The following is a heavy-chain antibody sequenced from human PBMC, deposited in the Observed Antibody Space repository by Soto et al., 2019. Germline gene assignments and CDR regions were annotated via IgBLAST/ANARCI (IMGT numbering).Heavy chain of an antibody. CDR3: ARVVMTIFGVVPQYNWFDP. J-gene: IGHJ5*02. Sequence: PSETLSLTCTVSGGSISSGGYYWSWIRQHPGKGLEWIGYIYYSGSTYYNPSLKSRVTISVDTSKNQFSLKLSSVTAADTAVYYCARVVMTIFGVVPQYNWFDPWGQGTLVTVSS. CDR2: IYYSGST. D-gene: IGHD3-3*01. V-gene: IGHV4-31*03. CDR1: GGSISSGGYY.